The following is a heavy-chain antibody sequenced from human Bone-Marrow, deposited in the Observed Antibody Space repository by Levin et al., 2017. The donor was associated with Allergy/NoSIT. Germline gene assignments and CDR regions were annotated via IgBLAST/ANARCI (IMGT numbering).Heavy chain of an antibody. CDR3: VRRLAVSGTTPFAY. CDR1: GYSFTSYW. D-gene: IGHD6-19*01. V-gene: IGHV5-51*01. CDR2: IYPGDSDT. J-gene: IGHJ4*02. Sequence: KLGESLKISCKGSGYSFTSYWIGWVRQMPGKGLEWMGIIYPGDSDTRYSPSFRGQVTISADKSISTAYLQWSSLKASDTAIYYCVRRLAVSGTTPFAYWGQGTLVTVSS.